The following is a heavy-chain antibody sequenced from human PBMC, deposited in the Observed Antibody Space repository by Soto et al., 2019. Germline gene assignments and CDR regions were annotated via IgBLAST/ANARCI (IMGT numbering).Heavy chain of an antibody. J-gene: IGHJ5*02. CDR2: IYYSGST. Sequence: QVQLQESGPGLVKPSQTLSLTCTVSGGSISSGDYYWSWIRQPPGKGLEWIGYIYYSGSTYYNPSLKSRVTISVDTSKNQFSLKLSSVTAADTAVYYCARAGCSYDCPNNWFDPWGQGTLVTVSS. CDR1: GGSISSGDYY. V-gene: IGHV4-30-4*01. CDR3: ARAGCSYDCPNNWFDP. D-gene: IGHD5-12*01.